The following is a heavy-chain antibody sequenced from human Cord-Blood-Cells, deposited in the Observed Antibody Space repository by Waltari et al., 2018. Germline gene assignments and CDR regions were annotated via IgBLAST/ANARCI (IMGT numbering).Heavy chain of an antibody. D-gene: IGHD3-22*01. Sequence: QVQLQQWGAGLLKPSETLSLTCAAYGGSFSGYYWSWIRQPPGKGLGWSGEINHSGSTNYNPSLKSRVTISVDTSKNQFSLKLSSVTAADTAVYYCAREGGRNYYDSSGYYYYYGMDVWGQGTTVTVSS. CDR1: GGSFSGYY. V-gene: IGHV4-34*01. J-gene: IGHJ6*02. CDR2: INHSGST. CDR3: AREGGRNYYDSSGYYYYYGMDV.